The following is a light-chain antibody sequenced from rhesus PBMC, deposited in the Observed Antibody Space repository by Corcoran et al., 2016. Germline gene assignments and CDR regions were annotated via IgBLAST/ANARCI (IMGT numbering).Light chain of an antibody. J-gene: IGKJ2*01. CDR1: QGITND. V-gene: IGKV1-25*01. CDR3: QHYYTTPYS. CDR2: EAS. Sequence: DIQMTQSPSSLSASVGDRVTITCRASQGITNDLAWYQQKPGETPKLLICEASRLHCGIPSRFSGSGSGTDFTLTLSSLQPEDFATYYCQHYYTTPYSFGQGTKVEIK.